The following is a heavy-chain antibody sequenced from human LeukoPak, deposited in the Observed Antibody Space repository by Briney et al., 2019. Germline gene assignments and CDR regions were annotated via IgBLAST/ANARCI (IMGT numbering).Heavy chain of an antibody. Sequence: ASVKVSCKASGYTFTTWDINWVRQVTGQGLEWMGWMNPNSGNRGYAQKFQGRVTMTRGTSISTAFMELSGLTSDDQAVYYLARLAGSADFWGQGTLVTVSS. D-gene: IGHD6-19*01. V-gene: IGHV1-8*01. CDR2: MNPNSGNR. CDR1: GYTFTTWD. J-gene: IGHJ4*02. CDR3: ARLAGSADF.